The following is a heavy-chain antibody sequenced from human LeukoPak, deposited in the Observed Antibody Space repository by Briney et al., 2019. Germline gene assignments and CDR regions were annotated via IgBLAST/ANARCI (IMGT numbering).Heavy chain of an antibody. Sequence: SVKVSCKVSGSTFNYYAINWVRQAPGQGLEWMGRIIPVFGTTNYAQKFQGRVTITADESTSTAYMELSSLRSEDTAIFYCATVETYYYDPNAFSGLYWGQGTLVTVSS. J-gene: IGHJ4*02. CDR3: ATVETYYYDPNAFSGLY. V-gene: IGHV1-69*13. D-gene: IGHD3-22*01. CDR2: IIPVFGTT. CDR1: GSTFNYYA.